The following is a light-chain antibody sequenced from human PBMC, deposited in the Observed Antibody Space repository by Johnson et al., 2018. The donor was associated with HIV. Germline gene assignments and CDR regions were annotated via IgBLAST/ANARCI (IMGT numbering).Light chain of an antibody. V-gene: IGLV1-51*01. J-gene: IGLJ1*01. Sequence: QSVLTQPPSVSAAPGQKVTISCSGSSSNIGNNYVSWYQQLPGTAPKLLIYDNNKRPSGIPDRFSGSKSGTSATLGITGLQTGDAADYYCGTWESSLSAPYVFGTGTKVTVL. CDR2: DNN. CDR1: SSNIGNNY. CDR3: GTWESSLSAPYV.